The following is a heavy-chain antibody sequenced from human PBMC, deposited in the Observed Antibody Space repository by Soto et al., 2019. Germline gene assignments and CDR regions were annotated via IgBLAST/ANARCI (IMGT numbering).Heavy chain of an antibody. V-gene: IGHV1-69*13. J-gene: IGHJ4*02. D-gene: IGHD3-22*01. Sequence: SVKVSCKASGYTNTSYGISWVRQAPGQGLEWMGGIIPIFGTANYAQKFQGRVTITADESTSTAYMELSSLRSEDTAVYYCARQRWNYYDSSGYSLPFDYWGQGTLVTVSS. CDR3: ARQRWNYYDSSGYSLPFDY. CDR1: GYTNTSYG. CDR2: IIPIFGTA.